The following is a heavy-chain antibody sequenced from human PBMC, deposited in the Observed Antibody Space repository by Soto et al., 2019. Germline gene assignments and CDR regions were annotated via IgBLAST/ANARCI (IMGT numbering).Heavy chain of an antibody. CDR3: ARVDRGYVWFTEF. J-gene: IGHJ4*02. CDR2: IIPVFDTA. CDR1: GGLFRSYA. V-gene: IGHV1-69*01. Sequence: QEQLVQSGAEVKTPGSSVKVSCKASGGLFRSYAISWVRQAPGQGIEWVGGIIPVFDTAYYAEKFQGRVTITADESTNTAYIELSGLRSEDTSMYYCARVDRGYVWFTEFWGQGTLVTVSS. D-gene: IGHD3-16*01.